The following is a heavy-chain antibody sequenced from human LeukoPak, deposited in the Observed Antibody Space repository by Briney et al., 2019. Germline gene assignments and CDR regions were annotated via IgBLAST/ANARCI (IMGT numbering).Heavy chain of an antibody. Sequence: PSETLSLTCTVSGGSVSGHFRSWIRQPPGKGLEWIGYIQYSGNTNYNSSLKNRVTISLDTSKDQCSLKLSSVTDADTAVYYCARSTGKFDYWGQRTLVTVSS. CDR1: GGSVSGHF. CDR3: ARSTGKFDY. CDR2: IQYSGNT. J-gene: IGHJ4*02. D-gene: IGHD1-1*01. V-gene: IGHV4-59*02.